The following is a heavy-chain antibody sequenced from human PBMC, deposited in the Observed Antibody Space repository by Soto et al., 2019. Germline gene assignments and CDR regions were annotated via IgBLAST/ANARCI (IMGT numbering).Heavy chain of an antibody. CDR1: GDTFSSYA. CDR2: IITVLGTT. Sequence: QVQLVQSGAELKKTGSSVKVSCRASGDTFSSYAVNWVRQAPGRGLEWMGRIITVLGTTDYAQNFKGRLTITEEKSTKTVYMELSSLRSEDPAVYYCARRRYCGYDCYHKHYYGMDVWGQGTTVTVA. D-gene: IGHD2-21*01. V-gene: IGHV1-69*08. CDR3: ARRRYCGYDCYHKHYYGMDV. J-gene: IGHJ6*02.